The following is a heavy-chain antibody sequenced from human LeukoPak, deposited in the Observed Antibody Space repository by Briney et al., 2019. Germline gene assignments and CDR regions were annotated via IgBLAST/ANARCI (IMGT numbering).Heavy chain of an antibody. J-gene: IGHJ1*01. V-gene: IGHV3-66*01. Sequence: PGGSLRLSCAASGFTFSSYSMNWVRQAPGKGLEWVSVIYSGGSTYYADSVKGRFTISRDNSKNTLYLQMNSLRAEDTAVYYCARDRGYYYSLHWGQGTLVTVSS. CDR1: GFTFSSYS. CDR2: IYSGGST. D-gene: IGHD3-22*01. CDR3: ARDRGYYYSLH.